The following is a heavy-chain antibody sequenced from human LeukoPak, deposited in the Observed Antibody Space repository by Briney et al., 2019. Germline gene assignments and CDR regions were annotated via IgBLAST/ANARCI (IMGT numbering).Heavy chain of an antibody. V-gene: IGHV4-38-2*01. J-gene: IGHJ4*02. Sequence: PSETLSLTCAVSGYSISSGYYWGWILQPPGKGLEWIGSIYHSRSTYYNPSLKSRVTISVDTPKNHFSLKLSSVTAADTAVYYCARSGWHYYDSSLNYYFDYWGQGTLVTVSS. CDR2: IYHSRST. CDR1: GYSISSGYY. D-gene: IGHD3-22*01. CDR3: ARSGWHYYDSSLNYYFDY.